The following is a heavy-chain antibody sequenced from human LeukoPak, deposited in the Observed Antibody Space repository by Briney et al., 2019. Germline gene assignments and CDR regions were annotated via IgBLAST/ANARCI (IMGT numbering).Heavy chain of an antibody. CDR1: GFTFSSYA. Sequence: GGSLRLSCAASGFTFSSYAMHWVRQAPGKGLEWVAVISYDGSNKYYADSVKGRFTISRDNSKNTLYLQMNSLRAEDTAVYYCARASVVVAANWFDPWGQGTLVTVSS. V-gene: IGHV3-30-3*01. CDR2: ISYDGSNK. CDR3: ARASVVVAANWFDP. J-gene: IGHJ5*02. D-gene: IGHD2-15*01.